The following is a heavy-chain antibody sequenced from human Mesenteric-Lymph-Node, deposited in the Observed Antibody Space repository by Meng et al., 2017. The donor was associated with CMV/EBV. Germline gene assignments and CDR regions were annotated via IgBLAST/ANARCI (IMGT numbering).Heavy chain of an antibody. CDR3: AGDEHDDPNRGPSHYGMDV. Sequence: GESLKISCAASGFTVSSNYMSWVRQAPGKGLEWVSVIYSGGSTYYADSVKGRFTISRDNSKNTLYLQMNSLRAEDTAVYYCAGDEHDDPNRGPSHYGMDVWGQGTTVTVSS. V-gene: IGHV3-53*01. J-gene: IGHJ6*02. CDR1: GFTVSSNY. D-gene: IGHD1-14*01. CDR2: IYSGGST.